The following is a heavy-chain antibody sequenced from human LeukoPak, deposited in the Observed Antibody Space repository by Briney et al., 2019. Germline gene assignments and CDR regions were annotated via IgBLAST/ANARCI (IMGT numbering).Heavy chain of an antibody. Sequence: SETLSLTCTVSGGSISSYSWSWIRQPAGKGLEWIGRIYTSGSTNYNPSLKSRVTMSVDTSKSQFSLKLSSVTAADTAIYYCARDHLYSSGWFDYWGQGTLVTVSS. V-gene: IGHV4-4*07. D-gene: IGHD6-19*01. J-gene: IGHJ4*02. CDR1: GGSISSYS. CDR2: IYTSGST. CDR3: ARDHLYSSGWFDY.